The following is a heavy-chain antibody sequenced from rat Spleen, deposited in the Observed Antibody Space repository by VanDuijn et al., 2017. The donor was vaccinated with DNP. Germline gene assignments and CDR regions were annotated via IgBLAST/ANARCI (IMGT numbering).Heavy chain of an antibody. CDR2: IGSAAYAP. J-gene: IGHJ3*01. CDR3: ATRGVITPFAY. D-gene: IGHD1-12*02. Sequence: EVQLVESGGGLVQPGRSLKLSCAASGFTFSAYYMAWVRQAPAKGLEWVAYIGSAAYAPYYGDSVKGRFTISRDNAKSSLYLQMDSLRSEDTATYYCATRGVITPFAYWGQGTLVTVSS. CDR1: GFTFSAYY. V-gene: IGHV5-20*01.